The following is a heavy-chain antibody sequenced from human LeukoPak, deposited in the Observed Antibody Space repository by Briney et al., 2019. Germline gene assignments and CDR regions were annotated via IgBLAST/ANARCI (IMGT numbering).Heavy chain of an antibody. D-gene: IGHD1-20*01. CDR2: IYQSGNS. CDR1: GYSLSSGYY. V-gene: IGHV4-38-2*01. J-gene: IGHJ4*02. CDR3: ARSPPRYNWNFDY. Sequence: PSETLSLTCDVSGYSLSSGYYWGWIRQPPGKGLEWIGSIYQSGNSYQKSSLKSRLTLSVDTSKNNFSLKVMSVTAADTAVYYCARSPPRYNWNFDYWGQGILVTVAS.